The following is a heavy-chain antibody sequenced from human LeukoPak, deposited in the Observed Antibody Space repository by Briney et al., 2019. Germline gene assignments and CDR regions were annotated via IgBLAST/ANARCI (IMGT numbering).Heavy chain of an antibody. V-gene: IGHV1-18*01. CDR2: ISVYNGNT. J-gene: IGHJ6*02. Sequence: ASVKLSCKASGYTFTSYGISWVRQAPGQGLEWMGWISVYNGNTNYAQKLQGRVTMTTDTSTSTDYMELRSLRSDDTAVYYCARDGNIVVVPAAIQDYYYYGMDVWGQGTTVTVS. D-gene: IGHD2-2*02. CDR1: GYTFTSYG. CDR3: ARDGNIVVVPAAIQDYYYYGMDV.